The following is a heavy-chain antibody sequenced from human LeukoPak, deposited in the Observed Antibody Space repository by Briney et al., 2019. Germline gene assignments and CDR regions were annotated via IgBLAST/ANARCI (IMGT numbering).Heavy chain of an antibody. J-gene: IGHJ4*02. CDR1: GYSFIGYY. Sequence: ASVKVSCKASGYSFIGYYMHWVRQAPGQGLEWMGCINPNSGGTNYAQKLQGRVTMTRDTSIRTAYMDLSSLRSDDTAVYYCARIASAAGNSGDYFDCWGQGTLVTVSS. CDR2: INPNSGGT. D-gene: IGHD4-17*01. CDR3: ARIASAAGNSGDYFDC. V-gene: IGHV1-2*02.